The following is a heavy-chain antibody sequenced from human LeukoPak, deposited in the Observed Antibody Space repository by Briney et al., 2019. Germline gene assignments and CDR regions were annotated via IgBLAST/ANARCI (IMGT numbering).Heavy chain of an antibody. CDR1: GFTFSSYA. V-gene: IGHV3-23*01. J-gene: IGHJ4*02. D-gene: IGHD3-22*01. CDR2: ISGSGGST. CDR3: AKVFFYYDSSGLTPFDY. Sequence: GSLRLSCAASGFTFSSYAMSWVRQAPGKGLEWVSAISGSGGSTYYADSVKGRFTISRDNSKNTLYLQMNSLRAEDTAVYYCAKVFFYYDSSGLTPFDYWGQGTLVTVSS.